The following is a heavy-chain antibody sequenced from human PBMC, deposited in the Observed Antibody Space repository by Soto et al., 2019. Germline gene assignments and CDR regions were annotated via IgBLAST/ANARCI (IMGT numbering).Heavy chain of an antibody. CDR1: GFTFSSYA. Sequence: QAQLVESGGGVVQPGRSLRLSCAASGFTFSSYAMHWVRQAPGKGLEWVAVISYDGSNKYYADSVKGRFTISRDNSKNTLYLQMNSLRAEDTAVYYCARDSRDYGDYPNYWGQGTLVTVSS. CDR3: ARDSRDYGDYPNY. J-gene: IGHJ4*02. D-gene: IGHD4-17*01. V-gene: IGHV3-30-3*01. CDR2: ISYDGSNK.